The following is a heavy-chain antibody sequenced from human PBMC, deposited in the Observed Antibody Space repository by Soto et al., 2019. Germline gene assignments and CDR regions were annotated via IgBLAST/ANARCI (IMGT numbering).Heavy chain of an antibody. D-gene: IGHD6-25*01. CDR3: AKGSSDYAEGVDYFDY. CDR1: GFTFSSYG. Sequence: VGSLRLSCAASGFTFSSYGMHWVRQAPGKGLEWVAVISYDGSNKYYADSVKGRFTISRDNSKNTLYLQMNSLRAEDTAVYYCAKGSSDYAEGVDYFDYWGQGTLVTV. V-gene: IGHV3-30*18. CDR2: ISYDGSNK. J-gene: IGHJ4*02.